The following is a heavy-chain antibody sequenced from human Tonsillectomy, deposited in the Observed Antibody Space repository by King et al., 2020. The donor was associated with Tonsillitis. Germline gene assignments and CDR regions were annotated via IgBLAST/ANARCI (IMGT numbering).Heavy chain of an antibody. CDR1: GGSFSGYD. V-gene: IGHV4-34*01. CDR2: INHSGST. Sequence: VQLQQWGAGLLKPAETLSLTCAVYGGSFSGYDWSGIRQPPGKGLEWIGEINHSGSTNYNPSLKSRVTISVDTSKNQFSLKLSSVTAADTAVYYCARGKGDIVVVPAAMRFWHYYYMDVWGKGTTVTVSS. CDR3: ARGKGDIVVVPAAMRFWHYYYMDV. J-gene: IGHJ6*03. D-gene: IGHD2-2*01.